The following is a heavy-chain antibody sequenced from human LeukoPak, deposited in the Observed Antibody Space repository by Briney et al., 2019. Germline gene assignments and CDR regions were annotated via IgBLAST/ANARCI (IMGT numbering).Heavy chain of an antibody. CDR1: GYTFTSYA. D-gene: IGHD6-13*01. CDR2: INAGNGNT. CDR3: ARDLIFRGSWPYYFDY. V-gene: IGHV1-3*01. J-gene: IGHJ4*02. Sequence: ASVKVSCKASGYTFTSYAMHWVRQAPGQRLEWMGWINAGNGNTKYSQKFQGRVTITRDTSASTAYMELSSLRSEDTAVYYCARDLIFRGSWPYYFDYWGQGTLVTVSS.